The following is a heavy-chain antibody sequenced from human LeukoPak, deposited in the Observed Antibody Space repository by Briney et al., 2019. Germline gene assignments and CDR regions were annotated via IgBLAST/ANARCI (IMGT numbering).Heavy chain of an antibody. V-gene: IGHV4-30-2*01. D-gene: IGHD3-16*01. Sequence: PSETLSLTCTVSGGSISSGGYYWSWIRQPPGKGLEWIGYIYHSGSTYYNPSLKSRVTISVDRSKNQFSLKLSSVTAADTAVYYCATSTLYRNAFDIWGQGTMVTVSS. CDR1: GGSISSGGYY. CDR3: ATSTLYRNAFDI. CDR2: IYHSGST. J-gene: IGHJ3*02.